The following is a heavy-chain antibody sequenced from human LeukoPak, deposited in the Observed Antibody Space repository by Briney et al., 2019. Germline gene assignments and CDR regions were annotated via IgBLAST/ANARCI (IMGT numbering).Heavy chain of an antibody. D-gene: IGHD6-13*01. J-gene: IGHJ4*02. CDR2: ISGSGGST. V-gene: IGHV3-23*01. CDR1: GFTFSSYA. CDR3: ANSWETGYSSSWFFDY. Sequence: GGSLRLSCAASGFTFSSYAMSWVRQAPGKGLEWVSAISGSGGSTYYADSVKGRFTISRDNSKNTLYLQMNSLRAEDTAVYYCANSWETGYSSSWFFDYWGQGTLVTVSS.